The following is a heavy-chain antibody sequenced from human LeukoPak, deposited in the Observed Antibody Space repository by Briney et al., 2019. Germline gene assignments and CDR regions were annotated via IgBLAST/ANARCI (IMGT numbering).Heavy chain of an antibody. D-gene: IGHD3-22*01. CDR2: IHSKSGDT. CDR3: AREVDYYDTSDYFPLGY. CDR1: GYTFTGHY. J-gene: IGHJ4*02. Sequence: ASVKVSCKASGYTFTGHYIHWVRQAPGHGLEWMGWIHSKSGDTKYAQKFQGRVTMTRDTSINTGYMELSRLRSDDTAVYYCAREVDYYDTSDYFPLGYWGQGTLVTVSS. V-gene: IGHV1-2*02.